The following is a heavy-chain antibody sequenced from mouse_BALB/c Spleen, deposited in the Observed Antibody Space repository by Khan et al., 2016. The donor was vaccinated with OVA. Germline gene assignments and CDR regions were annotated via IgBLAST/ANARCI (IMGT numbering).Heavy chain of an antibody. D-gene: IGHD1-1*01. CDR3: ARDYGNLYWFYDV. V-gene: IGHV3-5*02. J-gene: IGHJ1*01. CDR2: IYYSGTV. CDR1: AISITSGNYR. Sequence: EVHLQESGPGLVKPSQTVSLTCTVTAISITSGNYRLTWFRQFPGNKLEWIGNIYYSGTVTYNPSLTSRTTITRDTSKNHFFLEMNSLTAEVTATYYCARDYGNLYWFYDVWGAGTTVTVSS.